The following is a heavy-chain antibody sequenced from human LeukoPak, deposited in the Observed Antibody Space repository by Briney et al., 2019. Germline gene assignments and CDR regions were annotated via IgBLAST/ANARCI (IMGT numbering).Heavy chain of an antibody. Sequence: GASVKVSCKASGYTFTGYYMHWVRQAPGQGLEWMGWINPNSGGTNYAQKFQGRVTMTRDTSISTAYMELSRLRSDDTAVYYCARANTGGYSGYTMGYWGQGTLVTVSS. CDR1: GYTFTGYY. D-gene: IGHD5-12*01. CDR3: ARANTGGYSGYTMGY. CDR2: INPNSGGT. V-gene: IGHV1-2*02. J-gene: IGHJ4*02.